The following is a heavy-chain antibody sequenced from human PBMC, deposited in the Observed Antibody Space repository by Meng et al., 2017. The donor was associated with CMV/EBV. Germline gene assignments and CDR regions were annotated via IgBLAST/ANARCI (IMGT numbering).Heavy chain of an antibody. CDR3: ARDPEQLGGGNGMDV. Sequence: ASVKVSCKASGYTFTSYGISWVRQAPGQGLEWMGWISAYNGNTNYAQKLQGRVTMTTDTSTSTAYMELRSLRSDDTAVYYCARDPEQLGGGNGMDVWGQGTTVTVSS. CDR1: GYTFTSYG. D-gene: IGHD2-15*01. V-gene: IGHV1-18*01. CDR2: ISAYNGNT. J-gene: IGHJ6*02.